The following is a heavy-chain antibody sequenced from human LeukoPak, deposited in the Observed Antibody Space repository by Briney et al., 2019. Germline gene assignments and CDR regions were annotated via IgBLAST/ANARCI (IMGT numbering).Heavy chain of an antibody. CDR1: GFTFSGYG. V-gene: IGHV3-30*18. J-gene: IGHJ3*02. CDR2: ISYDGSNK. CDR3: AKTFDYGGNSGGLYAFDI. D-gene: IGHD4-23*01. Sequence: GGSLRLSCAASGFTFSGYGMHWVRQAPGKGLEWVAVISYDGSNKFYADSVKGRFSISRDNSKNTLYLQMNSLRAEDTAVYYCAKTFDYGGNSGGLYAFDIWGQGTMVTVSS.